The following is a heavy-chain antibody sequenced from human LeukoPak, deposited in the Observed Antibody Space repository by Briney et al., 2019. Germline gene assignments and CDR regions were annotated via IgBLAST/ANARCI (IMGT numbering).Heavy chain of an antibody. CDR3: ARSYDSSGEYSDY. V-gene: IGHV3-48*03. D-gene: IGHD3-22*01. J-gene: IGHJ4*02. CDR2: ISSSGSTI. CDR1: GFIFKSYW. Sequence: GGSLRLSCAASGFIFKSYWMSWVRQAPGKGLEWVSYISSSGSTIYYADSVKGRFTISRDNAKNSLYLQMNSLRAEDTAVYYCARSYDSSGEYSDYWGQGTLVTVSS.